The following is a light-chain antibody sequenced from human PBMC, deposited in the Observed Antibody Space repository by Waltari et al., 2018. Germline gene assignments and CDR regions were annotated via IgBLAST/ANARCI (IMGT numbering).Light chain of an antibody. Sequence: DIQMTQSPSTLSAFVGDRVTITCRASQSISSWLAWYQQKPGKAPKLLIYTASSLESGVPSRFSGSGSGTEFTLTISSLQPDDFASYYCQQYNSYPWTFGQGTKVVIK. CDR2: TAS. V-gene: IGKV1-5*03. J-gene: IGKJ1*01. CDR1: QSISSW. CDR3: QQYNSYPWT.